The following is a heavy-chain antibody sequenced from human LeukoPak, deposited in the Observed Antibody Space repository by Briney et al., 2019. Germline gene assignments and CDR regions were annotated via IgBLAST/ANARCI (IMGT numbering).Heavy chain of an antibody. D-gene: IGHD2-15*01. CDR2: ISGSGGST. J-gene: IGHJ3*02. CDR3: AKDSKSGYCSGGNCFDAFDI. CDR1: GFTFSSYA. Sequence: GGSLRLSCAASGFTFSSYAMSWVRQAPGKGLEWVSAISGSGGSTYYADSVKSRFTISRDNSKNTLYLQMNSLRAEDTAVYFCAKDSKSGYCSGGNCFDAFDIWGQGTMVTVSS. V-gene: IGHV3-23*01.